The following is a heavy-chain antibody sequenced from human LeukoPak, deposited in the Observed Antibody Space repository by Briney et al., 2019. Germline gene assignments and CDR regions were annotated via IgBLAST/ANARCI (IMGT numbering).Heavy chain of an antibody. CDR2: IYTSGST. CDR3: SRSRKAPPIYLRYFDWLPAIFWFDP. Sequence: SETLSLTCTVSGGSISSGSYYWSWIRQPAGKGLEWIGRIYTSGSTHYNPSLKSRVTISVDTAKNQFSLKLSSVTAADTAVYYCSRSRKAPPIYLRYFDWLPAIFWFDPWGQGTLVTVSS. J-gene: IGHJ5*02. D-gene: IGHD3-9*01. CDR1: GGSISSGSYY. V-gene: IGHV4-61*02.